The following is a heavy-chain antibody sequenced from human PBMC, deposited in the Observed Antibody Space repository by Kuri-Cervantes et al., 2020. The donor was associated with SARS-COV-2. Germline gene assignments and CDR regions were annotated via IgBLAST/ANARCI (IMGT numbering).Heavy chain of an antibody. Sequence: ASVKVSCKASGYTFTSYGISWVRQAPGQGLEWMGWSSAYNGNTNYAQRLQGRVTMITDTSTSTAYMELRSLRSDDTAVYYCARDKDFWSAPGVNWFDPWGQGTLVTVSS. CDR2: SSAYNGNT. CDR1: GYTFTSYG. CDR3: ARDKDFWSAPGVNWFDP. J-gene: IGHJ5*02. V-gene: IGHV1-18*01. D-gene: IGHD3-3*01.